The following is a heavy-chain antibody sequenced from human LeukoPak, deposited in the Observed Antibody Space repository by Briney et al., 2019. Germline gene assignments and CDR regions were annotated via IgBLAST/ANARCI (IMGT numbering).Heavy chain of an antibody. D-gene: IGHD3-16*02. Sequence: SETLSLTCTVSGGSISSSSYYWGWIRQPPGKGLEWIGSIYYSGSTYYNPSLKSRVTISVDTSKNQFSLKLSSVTAADTAVYYCAREDYDYVWGSYHQQGPYVDYWGQGTLVTVSS. CDR2: IYYSGST. CDR3: AREDYDYVWGSYHQQGPYVDY. V-gene: IGHV4-39*07. J-gene: IGHJ4*02. CDR1: GGSISSSSYY.